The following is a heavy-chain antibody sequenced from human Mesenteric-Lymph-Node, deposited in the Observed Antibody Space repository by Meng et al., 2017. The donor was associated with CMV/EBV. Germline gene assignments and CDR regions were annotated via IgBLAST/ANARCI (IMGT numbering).Heavy chain of an antibody. J-gene: IGHJ5*02. D-gene: IGHD3-22*01. Sequence: GCYYWSWIRQHPGKGLEWIGYIYYTGSTNYNPFLKSRLTISVDTSKNQFSLQLTSVTAADTAVYYCARLYYYDSNGYSDGGGCWFDPWGQGSLVTVSS. CDR2: IYYTGST. CDR3: ARLYYYDSNGYSDGGGCWFDP. V-gene: IGHV4-31*02. CDR1: GCYY.